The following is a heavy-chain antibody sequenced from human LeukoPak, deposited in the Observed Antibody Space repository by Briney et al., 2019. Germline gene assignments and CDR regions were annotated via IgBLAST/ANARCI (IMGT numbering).Heavy chain of an antibody. D-gene: IGHD3-3*01. Sequence: GGSLRLSCAASGFTFSSYWISWVRQAPGKGLEWVANIKQDGSEKYYVDSVKGRFTISRDNAKNSLYLQMNSLRAEDTAVYYCARESNDFWSGYPPNWFDPWGQGTLVTVSS. CDR3: ARESNDFWSGYPPNWFDP. V-gene: IGHV3-7*01. J-gene: IGHJ5*02. CDR2: IKQDGSEK. CDR1: GFTFSSYW.